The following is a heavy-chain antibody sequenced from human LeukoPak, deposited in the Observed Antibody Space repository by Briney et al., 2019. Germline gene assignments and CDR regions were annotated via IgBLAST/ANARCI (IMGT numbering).Heavy chain of an antibody. CDR3: AKLRDFFDSSGQFDY. Sequence: GGSLRLSCAASGFTFSSYAMSWVRQAPGKGLEWVSATSGSGDGTFYADSVKGRFTISRDNSKNTLYLQMNSLRAEDTAIYYCAKLRDFFDSSGQFDYWGRGTLVTVSS. J-gene: IGHJ4*02. V-gene: IGHV3-23*01. D-gene: IGHD3-22*01. CDR2: TSGSGDGT. CDR1: GFTFSSYA.